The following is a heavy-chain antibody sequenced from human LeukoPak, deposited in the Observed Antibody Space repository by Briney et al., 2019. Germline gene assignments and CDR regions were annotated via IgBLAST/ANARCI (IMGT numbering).Heavy chain of an antibody. CDR2: TSNSSSYI. CDR1: GFTFSSYS. J-gene: IGHJ4*02. D-gene: IGHD6-19*01. V-gene: IGHV3-21*01. Sequence: GGSLRLSCAASGFTFSSYSMNWVRQAPGKGLEWVSSTSNSSSYIYYADSVKGRFTISRDNAKNSLYLQMNSLRAEDTAVYYCARETVAGNSDYWGQGTLVTVSS. CDR3: ARETVAGNSDY.